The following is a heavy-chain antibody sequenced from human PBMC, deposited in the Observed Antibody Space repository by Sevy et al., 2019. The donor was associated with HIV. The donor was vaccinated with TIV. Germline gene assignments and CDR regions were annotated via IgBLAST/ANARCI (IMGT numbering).Heavy chain of an antibody. CDR2: ISGSGDAF. Sequence: GGSLRLSCSASGFIFSNYAMSWVRQAPGKGLEWVSSISGSGDAFYYSDSVKGRFTIYRDDSKNKLYLHLRRLRAEDTVLYYCAKYFYGSGNYAFDNWGQGTLVTVSS. CDR3: AKYFYGSGNYAFDN. D-gene: IGHD3-10*01. V-gene: IGHV3-23*01. CDR1: GFIFSNYA. J-gene: IGHJ4*02.